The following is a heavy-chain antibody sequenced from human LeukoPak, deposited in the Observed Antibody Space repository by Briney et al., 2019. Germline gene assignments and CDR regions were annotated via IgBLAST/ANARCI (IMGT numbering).Heavy chain of an antibody. CDR1: GGSFSGYY. CDR3: ARHRKRSGGYFGSGHDGFDI. Sequence: SETLSLTCAVYGGSFSGYYWSWIRQPPGKGLEWIGEINHSGSANYIPSLESRVTLSVDTSKNQFSLNLNSVTAADTAVYYCARHRKRSGGYFGSGHDGFDIWGQGTMVTVSS. V-gene: IGHV4-34*01. CDR2: INHSGSA. J-gene: IGHJ3*02. D-gene: IGHD3-22*01.